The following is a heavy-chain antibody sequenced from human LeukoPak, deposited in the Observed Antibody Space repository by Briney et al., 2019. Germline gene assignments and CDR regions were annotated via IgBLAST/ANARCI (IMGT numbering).Heavy chain of an antibody. J-gene: IGHJ4*02. D-gene: IGHD6-19*01. Sequence: SETLSLTCSVSGGSISSHYWSWIRQPPGKGLEWIGYIYYSGSTNYNPSLKSRVTISVDTSKDQFSLKLSSVTAADTAVYYCARHKSSGWYLGYWGQGTLVTVSS. CDR1: GGSISSHY. CDR3: ARHKSSGWYLGY. CDR2: IYYSGST. V-gene: IGHV4-59*08.